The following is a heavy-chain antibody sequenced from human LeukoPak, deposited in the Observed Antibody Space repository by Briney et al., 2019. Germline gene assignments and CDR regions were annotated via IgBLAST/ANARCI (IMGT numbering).Heavy chain of an antibody. V-gene: IGHV3-66*01. CDR2: IYSGGST. J-gene: IGHJ4*02. Sequence: PGGSLRLSCAASGFTVSSNYMSWVRQAPGKGLEWVSVIYSGGSTYYADSVEGRFTISRDNSKNTLYLQMNSLRAEDTAVYYCARVPRNSGYTAIDYWGQGTLVTVSS. CDR3: ARVPRNSGYTAIDY. D-gene: IGHD5-12*01. CDR1: GFTVSSNY.